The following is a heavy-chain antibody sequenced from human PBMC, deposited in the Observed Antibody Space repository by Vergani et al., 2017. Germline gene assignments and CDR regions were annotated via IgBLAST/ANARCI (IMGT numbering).Heavy chain of an antibody. V-gene: IGHV3-7*03. Sequence: EVHLVESGGGFVQPGGSLRLSCAASGFTFRSYWMSWVRQAPGKGLEWVANIKYDGSEKYYVDSVKGRFTISRDNAKTSLYLQINSLRAEDTAVYYCAREGPYGGYDRRAGNEGQWSQGTLVTVSS. CDR2: IKYDGSEK. J-gene: IGHJ4*02. CDR3: AREGPYGGYDRRAGNEGQ. CDR1: GFTFRSYW. D-gene: IGHD5-12*01.